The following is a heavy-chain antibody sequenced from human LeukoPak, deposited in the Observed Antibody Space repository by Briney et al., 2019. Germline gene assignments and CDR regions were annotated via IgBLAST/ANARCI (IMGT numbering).Heavy chain of an antibody. CDR1: GFTFSSYS. Sequence: SGGSLRLSCAASGFTFSSYSMNWVRQTPGKGLEWVSSISSSSSYIYYGDSEKGRFTISRDNAKNSLYLQMNSLRAEDTAVYYCARGGYSSSWYMSYYYYMDVWGKGTTVTVSS. V-gene: IGHV3-21*01. CDR2: ISSSSSYI. D-gene: IGHD6-13*01. CDR3: ARGGYSSSWYMSYYYYMDV. J-gene: IGHJ6*03.